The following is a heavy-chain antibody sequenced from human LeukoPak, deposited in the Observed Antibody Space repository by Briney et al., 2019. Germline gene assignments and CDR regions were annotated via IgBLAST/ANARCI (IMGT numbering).Heavy chain of an antibody. CDR3: ARDYYYDSSGSFDY. V-gene: IGHV4-39*07. Sequence: SETLSLTCTVSGGSISSSSYYWGWIRQPPGKGLEWIGSIYYSGSTYYNPSLKSRVTISVDTSKNQFSLKLSSVTAADTAVYYCARDYYYDSSGSFDYWGQGTLVTVSS. CDR1: GGSISSSSYY. J-gene: IGHJ4*02. CDR2: IYYSGST. D-gene: IGHD3-22*01.